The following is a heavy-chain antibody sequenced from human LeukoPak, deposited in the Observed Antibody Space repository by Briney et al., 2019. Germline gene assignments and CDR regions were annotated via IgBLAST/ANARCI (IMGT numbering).Heavy chain of an antibody. Sequence: GASVKVSCKASGYTFTGYGISWVRQAPGQGLEWMGGIIPIFGTANYAQKFQGRVTITADESTSTAYMELSSLRSEDTAVYYCGTGALLWFETYYMDVWGKGTTVTISS. D-gene: IGHD3-10*01. CDR2: IIPIFGTA. CDR3: GTGALLWFETYYMDV. CDR1: GYTFTGYG. V-gene: IGHV1-69*13. J-gene: IGHJ6*03.